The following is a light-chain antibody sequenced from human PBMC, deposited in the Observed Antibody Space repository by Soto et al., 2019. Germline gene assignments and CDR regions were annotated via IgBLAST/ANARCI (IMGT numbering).Light chain of an antibody. Sequence: QSALTQPASVSGSPVQSITISCTGTNSDVGGYDYVSWYQQHPGKAPKLIIYEVSNRPSGVSNRFSGSKSGNTASLTISGLQAEDEADYHCSSYTSRTTLYVFGTGTKVTVL. V-gene: IGLV2-14*01. CDR3: SSYTSRTTLYV. CDR1: NSDVGGYDY. J-gene: IGLJ1*01. CDR2: EVS.